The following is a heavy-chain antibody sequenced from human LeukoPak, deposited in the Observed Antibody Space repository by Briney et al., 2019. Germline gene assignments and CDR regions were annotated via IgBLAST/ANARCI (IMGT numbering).Heavy chain of an antibody. CDR2: IYTSGST. CDR3: ARANFYDSRYGLYGGDAFDI. CDR1: GGSISSYY. Sequence: PSETLSLTCTVSGGSISSYYWSWIRQPAGKGLEWIGRIYTSGSTNYNPSLKSRVTMSVDTSKNQFSLKLSSVTAADTAVYYCARANFYDSRYGLYGGDAFDIWGQGTMVTVSS. D-gene: IGHD3-22*01. J-gene: IGHJ3*02. V-gene: IGHV4-4*07.